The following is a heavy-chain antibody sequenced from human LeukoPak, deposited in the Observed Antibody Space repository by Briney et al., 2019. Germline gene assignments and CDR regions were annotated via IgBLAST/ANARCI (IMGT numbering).Heavy chain of an antibody. J-gene: IGHJ3*02. Sequence: PSETLSLTCAVYGGSFSGYYWSWIRQPQGKGLEWIGEINHSGSTKYNPSLKSRVTISVDTSKIQFSLKLSSVTAADTAVYYCARGISDCSGGSCYSPYAFDIWGQGTMVTVSS. D-gene: IGHD2-15*01. V-gene: IGHV4-34*01. CDR3: ARGISDCSGGSCYSPYAFDI. CDR1: GGSFSGYY. CDR2: INHSGST.